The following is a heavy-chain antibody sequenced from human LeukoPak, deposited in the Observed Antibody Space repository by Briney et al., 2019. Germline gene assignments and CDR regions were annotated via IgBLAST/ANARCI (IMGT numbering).Heavy chain of an antibody. Sequence: GRSLRLSCAASGFTFDDYAMHWVQQDPGKGLQWVSGITWNSGSIGYADSVKGRFTISRDNSKNTLYLQMNSLRAEDTAVYYCARDIRNYYDSSGYYWGQGTLVTVSS. CDR3: ARDIRNYYDSSGYY. CDR1: GFTFDDYA. D-gene: IGHD3-22*01. CDR2: ITWNSGSI. V-gene: IGHV3-9*01. J-gene: IGHJ4*02.